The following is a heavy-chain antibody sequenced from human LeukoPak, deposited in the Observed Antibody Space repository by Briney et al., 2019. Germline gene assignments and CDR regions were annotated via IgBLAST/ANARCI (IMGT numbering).Heavy chain of an antibody. Sequence: GASVKVSCKASGGTFSSYAISWVRQAPGQGLEWMGRIIPILGIANYAQKFQGRVTITADKSTSTAYMELSSLRSEDTAVYYCARDHGPDYYDSSGYYSPFDYWGRGTLVTVSS. D-gene: IGHD3-22*01. CDR1: GGTFSSYA. CDR3: ARDHGPDYYDSSGYYSPFDY. V-gene: IGHV1-69*04. CDR2: IIPILGIA. J-gene: IGHJ4*02.